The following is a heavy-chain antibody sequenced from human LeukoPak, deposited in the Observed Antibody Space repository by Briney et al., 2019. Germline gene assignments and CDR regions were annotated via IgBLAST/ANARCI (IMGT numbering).Heavy chain of an antibody. CDR3: ARGSPPGD. D-gene: IGHD3-16*01. CDR1: GFTFSDYY. Sequence: PGGSLRLSCAASGFTFSDYYMTWIRRAPGKGLEWVSYVSSSSGFTKYADSVRGRFTISRDNAKNSLYLQMNTLRVDDTAVYYCARGSPPGDWGQGTLVTVSS. CDR2: VSSSSGFT. V-gene: IGHV3-11*05. J-gene: IGHJ4*02.